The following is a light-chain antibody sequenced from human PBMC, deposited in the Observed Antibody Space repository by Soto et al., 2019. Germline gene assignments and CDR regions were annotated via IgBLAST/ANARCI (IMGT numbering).Light chain of an antibody. CDR2: DAS. Sequence: DIQMTQSPSTLSASVGDRVTITCRASQSISSWLAWYQQKPGKAPKLLIYDASSLESGVPSRFSGSGSGAEFHLPHRRPEPEDFGNYYCQQYNSYPLTFGGGTKVEIK. J-gene: IGKJ4*01. CDR3: QQYNSYPLT. V-gene: IGKV1-5*01. CDR1: QSISSW.